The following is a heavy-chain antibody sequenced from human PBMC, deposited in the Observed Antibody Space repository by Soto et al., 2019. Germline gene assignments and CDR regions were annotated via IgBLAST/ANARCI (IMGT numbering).Heavy chain of an antibody. CDR1: GFTVSSNY. D-gene: IGHD6-19*01. V-gene: IGHV3-53*01. CDR2: IFSTGNT. J-gene: IGHJ4*02. CDR3: ARDSTSGWSGDLDY. Sequence: EVQLVESGGGLTQPGGSLRLSCVASGFTVSSNYMSWVRQAPGKGLEWVSVIFSTGNTYYADSVKGRFTISRDNSKNTVHLEMNSLRVEDTAVYYCARDSTSGWSGDLDYWGQGTLVTVSS.